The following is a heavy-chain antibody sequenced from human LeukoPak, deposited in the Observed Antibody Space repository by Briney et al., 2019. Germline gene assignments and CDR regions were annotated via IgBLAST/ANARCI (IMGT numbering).Heavy chain of an antibody. V-gene: IGHV4-59*01. D-gene: IGHD3-3*01. CDR2: IYYSGST. J-gene: IGHJ5*02. Sequence: PSEALSLTCTVSGGSISSYYWSWIRQPPGKGLEWIGSIYYSGSTNYNPSLKSRVTISVDTSKNQFSLKLSSVTAADTAVYYCARARYYDFWSGYYTGYNWFDPWGQGTLVTVSS. CDR1: GGSISSYY. CDR3: ARARYYDFWSGYYTGYNWFDP.